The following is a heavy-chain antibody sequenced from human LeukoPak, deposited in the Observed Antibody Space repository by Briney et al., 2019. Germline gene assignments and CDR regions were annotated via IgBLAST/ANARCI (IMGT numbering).Heavy chain of an antibody. Sequence: SETLSLTCTVSGGPISTYYWNWIRQPAGKGLEWIGHIYTSGSTNYNPSLKSRVTMSLDTSKTQFSLKLSSVTAADTAVYYCARGPSNWGNSDYYYMDVWGKGTTVTVSS. CDR1: GGPISTYY. D-gene: IGHD7-27*01. CDR2: IYTSGST. J-gene: IGHJ6*03. V-gene: IGHV4-4*07. CDR3: ARGPSNWGNSDYYYMDV.